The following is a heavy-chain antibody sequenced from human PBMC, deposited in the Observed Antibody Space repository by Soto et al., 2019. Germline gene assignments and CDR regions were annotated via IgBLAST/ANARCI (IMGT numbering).Heavy chain of an antibody. J-gene: IGHJ4*02. V-gene: IGHV4-59*01. CDR1: GGSISSYF. Sequence: HVQLQESGPGLVKPSETLSLTCTVSGGSISSYFWSWIRQPPGKGLEWIGYIYYSGSTEYDPSLKSRVTISLDTSKNQFSLKLSSVTAADTAVYYCARGRGTPMVGPEGFDYWGQGTLVTVSS. D-gene: IGHD5-18*01. CDR3: ARGRGTPMVGPEGFDY. CDR2: IYYSGST.